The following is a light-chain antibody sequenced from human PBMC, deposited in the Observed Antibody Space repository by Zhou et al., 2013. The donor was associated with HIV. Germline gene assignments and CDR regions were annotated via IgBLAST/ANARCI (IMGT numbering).Light chain of an antibody. Sequence: EIVLTQSPGTLSLSPGERATLSCRASQSVSSNLAWYQQKPGQAPRLLIYGASTRATGIPARFSGSGSGTDFTLTITYLQSEDFATYYCQQYYAYQLSFGGGTRVDIK. CDR3: QQYYAYQLS. CDR1: QSVSSN. J-gene: IGKJ4*01. CDR2: GAS. V-gene: IGKV3-15*01.